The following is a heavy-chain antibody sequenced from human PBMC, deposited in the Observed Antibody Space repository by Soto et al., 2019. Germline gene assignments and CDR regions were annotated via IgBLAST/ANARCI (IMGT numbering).Heavy chain of an antibody. J-gene: IGHJ6*02. Sequence: PSETLSLTCAVSGGSISSGGYSWSWIRQPPGKGLEWIGYIYHGGSTYYNPSLKSRVTISVDRSKNQFSLKLSSVTAADTAVYYCAREVTGRYCSSTSCYGMDVWGQGTTVTVSS. CDR1: GGSISSGGYS. V-gene: IGHV4-30-2*01. D-gene: IGHD2-2*01. CDR3: AREVTGRYCSSTSCYGMDV. CDR2: IYHGGST.